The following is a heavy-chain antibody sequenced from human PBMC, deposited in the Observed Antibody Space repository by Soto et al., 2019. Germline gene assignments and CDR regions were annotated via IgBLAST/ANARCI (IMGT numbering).Heavy chain of an antibody. D-gene: IGHD3-10*01. CDR2: IYHSGST. Sequence: PSETLSLTCTVSGDSISSGTYFWGWVRQPPGKWLEWIGSIYHSGSTYYNPSLKSRVTISVENQFSLKLSSVTAADTAVYYCAKGGSGSYSNAFDIWGQGTMVTVSS. V-gene: IGHV4-39*01. J-gene: IGHJ3*02. CDR1: GDSISSGTYF. CDR3: AKGGSGSYSNAFDI.